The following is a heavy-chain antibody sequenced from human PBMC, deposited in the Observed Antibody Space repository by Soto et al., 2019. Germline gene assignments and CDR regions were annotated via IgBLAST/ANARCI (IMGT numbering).Heavy chain of an antibody. CDR1: GYPFTGYY. Sequence: XSVKVSCNAFGYPFTGYYMHWVRQAPGQGLEWMGWINPNSGGTNYAQKFQGWVTMTRDTSISTAYMELSRLRSDDTAVYYCARERGYYGSGSYSYYYYGMDVWGQGTTVTVSS. CDR3: ARERGYYGSGSYSYYYYGMDV. CDR2: INPNSGGT. J-gene: IGHJ6*02. V-gene: IGHV1-2*04. D-gene: IGHD3-10*01.